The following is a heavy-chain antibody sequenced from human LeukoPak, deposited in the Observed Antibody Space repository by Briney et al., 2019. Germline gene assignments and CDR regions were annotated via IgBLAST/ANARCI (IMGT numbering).Heavy chain of an antibody. J-gene: IGHJ4*02. CDR1: GGSISSGSYY. CDR3: AREVYDYVWGSYLDYFDY. CDR2: IYTSGST. Sequence: PSETLSLTCTVSGGSISSGSYYWSWIRQPAGKGLEWIGRIYTSGSTNYNPSLKSRVTISVDTYKNQFSLKLSSVTAADTAVYYCAREVYDYVWGSYLDYFDYWGQGTLVTVSS. V-gene: IGHV4-61*02. D-gene: IGHD3-16*01.